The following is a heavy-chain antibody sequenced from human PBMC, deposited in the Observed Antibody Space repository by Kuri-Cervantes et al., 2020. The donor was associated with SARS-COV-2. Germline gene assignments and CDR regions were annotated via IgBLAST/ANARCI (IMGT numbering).Heavy chain of an antibody. CDR1: GGSISSGGYY. J-gene: IGHJ4*02. CDR3: ARHDY. V-gene: IGHV4-39*01. CDR2: IYYDGRT. Sequence: GSLRLSCTVSGGSISSGGYYWGWIRQPPGKGLEFIGTIYYDGRTYYNTSLKSRVTISVDTSKNRFSLKLSSVTAADTAVYYCARHDYWGQGTLVTVSS.